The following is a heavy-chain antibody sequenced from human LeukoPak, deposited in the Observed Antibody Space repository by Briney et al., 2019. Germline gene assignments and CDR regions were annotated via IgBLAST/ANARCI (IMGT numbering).Heavy chain of an antibody. V-gene: IGHV3-30*18. CDR1: GFIFSSYG. Sequence: GGSLRLSCAASGFIFSSYGIHWVRQAPGKGLEWVAVISYDGTNKYYADSVKGRFTISRDNSKNTLYLQMSSLRAEDTAVYYCAKDCPPSISARPINYYYYFMDVWGQGTTVTVSS. CDR3: AKDCPPSISARPINYYYYFMDV. D-gene: IGHD6-6*01. J-gene: IGHJ6*02. CDR2: ISYDGTNK.